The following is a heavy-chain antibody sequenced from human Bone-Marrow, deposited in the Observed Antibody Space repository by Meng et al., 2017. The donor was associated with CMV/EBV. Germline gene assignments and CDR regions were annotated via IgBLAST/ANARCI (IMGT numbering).Heavy chain of an antibody. J-gene: IGHJ5*02. D-gene: IGHD3-10*01. CDR2: IYYSGST. CDR1: GGSISSYY. Sequence: SETLSLTCTVSGGSISSYYWSWIRQPPGKGLEWIGYIYYSGSTNYNPSLKSRVTISVDTSKNQFSLKLSSVTAADTAVYYCARHEIGGGTMVRGVITWFDPWGQGTLVTVSS. V-gene: IGHV4-59*08. CDR3: ARHEIGGGTMVRGVITWFDP.